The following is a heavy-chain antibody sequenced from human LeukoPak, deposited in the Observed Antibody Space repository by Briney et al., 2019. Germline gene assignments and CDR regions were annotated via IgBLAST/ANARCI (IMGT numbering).Heavy chain of an antibody. CDR3: AKDGGITIFGVVIETFDY. CDR2: ISGSGGST. Sequence: GGSLRLSCAASGFTFSSYAMSWVRQAPGKGLEWVSAISGSGGSTYYADSVKGRFTISRDNSKNTLYLQMKSLRAEDTAVYYCAKDGGITIFGVVIETFDYWGQGTLVTVSS. CDR1: GFTFSSYA. V-gene: IGHV3-23*01. D-gene: IGHD3-3*01. J-gene: IGHJ4*02.